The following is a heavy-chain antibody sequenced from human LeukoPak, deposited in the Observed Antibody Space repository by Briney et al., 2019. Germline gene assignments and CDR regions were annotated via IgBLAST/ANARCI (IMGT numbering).Heavy chain of an antibody. J-gene: IGHJ5*02. D-gene: IGHD3-10*01. CDR2: MNPNSGNT. CDR3: ARGGERANFYGLGSSPNWFDP. CDR1: GYTFISYD. Sequence: ASVKVSCKASGYTFISYDINWMRQAAGQGLEWMGWMNPNSGNTGYAQKFQGRVTMTRNTSISTAYMELSGLRSDDTAVYYCARGGERANFYGLGSSPNWFDPWGQGTLVTVSS. V-gene: IGHV1-8*02.